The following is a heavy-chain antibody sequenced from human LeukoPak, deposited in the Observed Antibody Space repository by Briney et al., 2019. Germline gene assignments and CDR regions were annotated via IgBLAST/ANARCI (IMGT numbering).Heavy chain of an antibody. J-gene: IGHJ5*02. Sequence: GGSLRLSCAASGFTFSSYEMNWVRQAPGKGLEWVSSMSSSSSYIYYADSVKGRFTISRDSAKNSLYLQMNSLRAEDTAVYYCARESSSWYNWFDPWGQGTLVTVSS. CDR1: GFTFSSYE. D-gene: IGHD6-13*01. V-gene: IGHV3-21*01. CDR2: MSSSSSYI. CDR3: ARESSSWYNWFDP.